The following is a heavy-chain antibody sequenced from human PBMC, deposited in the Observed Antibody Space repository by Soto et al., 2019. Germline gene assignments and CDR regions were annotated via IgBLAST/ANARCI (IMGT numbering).Heavy chain of an antibody. CDR1: GGSISGYY. CDR2: ISYSGSP. J-gene: IGHJ4*02. Sequence: QVQLQESGPGLVKPSETLSLTCTVSGGSISGYYWRWFRQSPGKGLEWIGYISYSGSPNYNPSLNSRVAISVDTSQNQFSLKLTTVTAADTAVYYCARTGRSSSKTVFDYWGQGTLVTVSS. V-gene: IGHV4-59*01. CDR3: ARTGRSSSKTVFDY. D-gene: IGHD6-6*01.